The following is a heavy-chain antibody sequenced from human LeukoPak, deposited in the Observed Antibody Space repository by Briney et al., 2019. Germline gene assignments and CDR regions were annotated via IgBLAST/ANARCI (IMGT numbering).Heavy chain of an antibody. D-gene: IGHD2-2*01. CDR1: GYTFTSNY. J-gene: IGHJ4*02. Sequence: SVKVSCKASGYTFTSNYIHWVRQAPGQGLEWMGGIIPIFGTANYAQKFQGRVTITADESTSTAYMELSSLRSEDTAVYYCARVAPCSSTSCDDYWGQGTLVTVSS. CDR3: ARVAPCSSTSCDDY. CDR2: IIPIFGTA. V-gene: IGHV1-69*13.